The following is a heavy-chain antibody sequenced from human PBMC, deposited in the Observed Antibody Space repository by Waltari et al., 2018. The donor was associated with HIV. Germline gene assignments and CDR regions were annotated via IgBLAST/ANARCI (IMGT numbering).Heavy chain of an antibody. CDR3: ARAIDYYDSSGFQH. D-gene: IGHD3-22*01. CDR1: GYIFTSPA. V-gene: IGHV1-3*01. CDR2: INAGNGNT. J-gene: IGHJ1*01. Sequence: QVQLVQSGAEVKKPGASVKVSCKASGYIFTSPALHWVRQARGQRLEWMGWINAGNGNTKYSQKFQGRITITRDTSASTVYMELSSLRSEDTSVYFCARAIDYYDSSGFQHWGQGTLVTVSS.